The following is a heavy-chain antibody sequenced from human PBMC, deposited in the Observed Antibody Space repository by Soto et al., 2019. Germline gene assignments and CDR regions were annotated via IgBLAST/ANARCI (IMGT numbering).Heavy chain of an antibody. J-gene: IGHJ6*02. CDR2: IPQDGVDG. CDR3: ARDRLILPAHDFFYGSDV. CDR1: GFTFSMYS. D-gene: IGHD2-21*02. V-gene: IGHV3-7*03. Sequence: HPGGSLRLSCEVSGFTFSMYSMSWVRQSPGKGLEWVAKIPQDGVDGHYADSVKGRFTISRDNGKNSLYLQLNNLRAEDTAVYYCARDRLILPAHDFFYGSDVWGRGATVTVSS.